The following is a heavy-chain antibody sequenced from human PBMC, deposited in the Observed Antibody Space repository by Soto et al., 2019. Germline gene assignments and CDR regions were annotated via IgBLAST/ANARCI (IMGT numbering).Heavy chain of an antibody. CDR3: AKLRTAVDSSSGDY. D-gene: IGHD6-6*01. Sequence: EVQLVESGGGLVQPGRSLRLSCAASGFTFDNYAMHWVRQAPGKGLEWVSGISWNSGSIGYADSVKGRFTISRDNAKNSLYLQMNSLRAEDTAMYYCAKLRTAVDSSSGDYWGQGTLVTVSS. J-gene: IGHJ4*02. V-gene: IGHV3-9*01. CDR1: GFTFDNYA. CDR2: ISWNSGSI.